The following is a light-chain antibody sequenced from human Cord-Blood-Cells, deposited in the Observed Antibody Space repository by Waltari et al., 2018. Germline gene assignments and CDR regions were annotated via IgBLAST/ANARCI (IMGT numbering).Light chain of an antibody. CDR3: QQLNSYPSLT. CDR1: QGISSY. CDR2: AAS. V-gene: IGKV1-9*01. Sequence: DIQLTQSPSFLSASVGDRVTITCRASQGISSYLAWYQQKPGKAPKLLIYAASTLQSGVPSRFSGSGSGTEFTLTISSLQPEDFATYYCQQLNSYPSLTFGQGTGLEIK. J-gene: IGKJ5*01.